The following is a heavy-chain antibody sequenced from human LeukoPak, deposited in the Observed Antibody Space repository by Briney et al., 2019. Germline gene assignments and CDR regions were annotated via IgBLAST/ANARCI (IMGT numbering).Heavy chain of an antibody. Sequence: PGGSLRLSCAASGFTFRDYWMMWVRQAPGKGLEWVAQVSVDGSEKYYVDSVRGRFTISRDNAKNSLDLQMNTLRVDDTAVYYCVRDATRGGDLDHWGQGSLVTVSS. CDR2: VSVDGSEK. D-gene: IGHD2-21*01. CDR3: VRDATRGGDLDH. J-gene: IGHJ5*02. V-gene: IGHV3-7*01. CDR1: GFTFRDYW.